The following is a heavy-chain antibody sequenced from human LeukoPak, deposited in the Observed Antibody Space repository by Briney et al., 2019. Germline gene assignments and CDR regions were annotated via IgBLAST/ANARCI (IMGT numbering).Heavy chain of an antibody. CDR3: ARGQLADSY. Sequence: GGSLRLSCAASGFTFSSYSMNWVRQAPGKGLEWVSSISSSSSYIYYADSVKGRFTISRDNAKNSLYLQMDSLRVEDTALYYCARGQLADSYWGQGALVTVSS. V-gene: IGHV3-21*01. D-gene: IGHD3-22*01. CDR1: GFTFSSYS. CDR2: ISSSSSYI. J-gene: IGHJ4*02.